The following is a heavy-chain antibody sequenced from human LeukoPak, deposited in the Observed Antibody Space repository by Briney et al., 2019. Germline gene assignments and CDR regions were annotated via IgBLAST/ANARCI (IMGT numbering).Heavy chain of an antibody. CDR2: VNPNSGNT. CDR1: GYTFGSYD. D-gene: IGHD3-22*01. Sequence: ASVKVSCKASGYTFGSYDINWVRQATGQGLEWMGWVNPNSGNTHYAQKFQGRVTMTRNMSISTVHMELSSLRSEDTAVYYCAKGQYYDMSGYSIDFWGQGTLVTVSS. J-gene: IGHJ4*02. CDR3: AKGQYYDMSGYSIDF. V-gene: IGHV1-8*01.